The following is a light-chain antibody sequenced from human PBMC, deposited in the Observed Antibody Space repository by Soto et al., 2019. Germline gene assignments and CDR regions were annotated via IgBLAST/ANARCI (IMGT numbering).Light chain of an antibody. J-gene: IGKJ2*01. CDR2: AAS. CDR1: QSISSSY. V-gene: IGKV3-20*01. CDR3: QQYGSSSYT. Sequence: EIVLTQSPGTLSLSPGERATLSCRASQSISSSYLAWHQQKPGQAPRLLIYAASSRATGLPDRFSGSGSGTDFPLTISRLEPEDFAVYYCQQYGSSSYTFGQGTQLEIK.